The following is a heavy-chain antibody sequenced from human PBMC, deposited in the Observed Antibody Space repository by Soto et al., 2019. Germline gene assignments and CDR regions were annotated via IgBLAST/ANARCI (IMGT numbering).Heavy chain of an antibody. CDR3: ARDHDILTGYYDY. CDR2: IWYDGSNK. J-gene: IGHJ4*02. CDR1: GFTFSSYG. Sequence: PGGSLRLSCAASGFTFSSYGMHWVRQAPGKGLEWVAVIWYDGSNKYYADSVKGRFTISRDNSKNTLYLQMNSLRAEDTAVYYCARDHDILTGYYDYWGQGTLVTVSS. V-gene: IGHV3-33*01. D-gene: IGHD3-9*01.